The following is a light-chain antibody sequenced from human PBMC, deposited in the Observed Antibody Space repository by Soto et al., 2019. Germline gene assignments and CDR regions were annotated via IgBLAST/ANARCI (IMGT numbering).Light chain of an antibody. CDR3: QQYGSSPFP. V-gene: IGKV3-20*01. Sequence: EIVLTQSPGTLSLSPGERATLSCRASQSVSSSYLAWYQQKPGQAPRLLIYGASSRATGIPDRFSGSGSGTDFTLTISRLEPEDLAVYYCQQYGSSPFPFGPGTKVDIK. CDR2: GAS. J-gene: IGKJ3*01. CDR1: QSVSSSY.